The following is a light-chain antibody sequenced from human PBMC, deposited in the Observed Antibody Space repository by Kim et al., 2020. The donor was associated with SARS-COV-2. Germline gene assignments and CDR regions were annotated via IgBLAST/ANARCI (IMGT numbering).Light chain of an antibody. CDR3: QAWDSSTAV. V-gene: IGLV3-1*01. J-gene: IGLJ2*01. CDR2: QDS. Sequence: SVSPGQTASITCSGVKLGDKYACWYQQKPGQSPVLVIYQDSKRPSGIPERFSGSNSGNTATLTISGTQAMDEADYYCQAWDSSTAVFGGGTKLTVL. CDR1: KLGDKY.